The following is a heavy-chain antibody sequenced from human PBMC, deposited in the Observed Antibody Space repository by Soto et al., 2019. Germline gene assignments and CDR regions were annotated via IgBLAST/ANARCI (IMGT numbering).Heavy chain of an antibody. CDR2: INPSGGST. Sequence: ASVKVCCKASGYTFTSYGISWVRQAPGQGLEWMGWINPSGGSTSYAQKFRGRVTMTRDTSTRPVYMELSSLRSADTSVYSCATARGHSSSWDYFDSWGLGTLVTVSS. CDR3: ATARGHSSSWDYFDS. D-gene: IGHD6-13*01. V-gene: IGHV1-46*01. CDR1: GYTFTSYG. J-gene: IGHJ4*02.